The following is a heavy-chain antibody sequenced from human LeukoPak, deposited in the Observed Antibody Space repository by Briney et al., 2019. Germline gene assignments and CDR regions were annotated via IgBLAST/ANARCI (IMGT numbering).Heavy chain of an antibody. V-gene: IGHV3-48*04. CDR2: ISSSSSTI. D-gene: IGHD5-18*01. CDR1: GFTFSSYS. CDR3: EGYSYGRGVDY. Sequence: GGSLRLSCAASGFTFSSYSMNWVRQAPGKGLEWVSYISSSSSTIYYADSVKGRFTISRDNAKNSLYLQMNSLRAEDTAVYYCEGYSYGRGVDYWGQGTLVTVSS. J-gene: IGHJ4*02.